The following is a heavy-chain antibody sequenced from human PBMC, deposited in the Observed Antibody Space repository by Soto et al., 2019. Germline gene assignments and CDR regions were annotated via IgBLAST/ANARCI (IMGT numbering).Heavy chain of an antibody. J-gene: IGHJ4*02. CDR1: GGSFSGYY. Sequence: QVQLQQWGAGLLKPSETLSLTCAVYGGSFSGYYWSWIRQPPGKGLEWIGEINDRGSTNYNPSLKSRVTISVDTSKNQFSLKMRSLTAADTAVYYCARGVVRRVIIQYTSFFDYWGLGTSVTVSS. CDR3: ARGVVRRVIIQYTSFFDY. V-gene: IGHV4-34*01. D-gene: IGHD3-10*01. CDR2: INDRGST.